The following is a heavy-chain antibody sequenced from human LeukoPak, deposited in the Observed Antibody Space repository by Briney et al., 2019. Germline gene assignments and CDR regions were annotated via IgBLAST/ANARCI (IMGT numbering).Heavy chain of an antibody. J-gene: IGHJ4*02. V-gene: IGHV3-21*01. CDR2: ISSSSSYI. Sequence: GGSLRLSCAASGFTFSSYSMNWVRQTPGKGLEWVSSISSSSSYIYYADSVKGRFTVSRDSAKNSLYLQMNTLRADDTAVYYCARDSTRWFSPSDHWGQGMLVTVSS. CDR1: GFTFSSYS. D-gene: IGHD6-13*01. CDR3: ARDSTRWFSPSDH.